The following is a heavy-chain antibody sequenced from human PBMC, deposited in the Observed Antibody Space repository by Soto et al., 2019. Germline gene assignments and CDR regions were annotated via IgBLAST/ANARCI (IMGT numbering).Heavy chain of an antibody. CDR3: ARVLYYYGSGSYFDY. Sequence: GGSLRLSCAASGFTSSSYWIHWVRQAPGKGLVWVSRISNDGSSTNYADSVKGRFTISRDNAKNSLYLQMNSLRAEDTAVYYCARVLYYYGSGSYFDYWGQGTLVTVS. D-gene: IGHD3-10*01. V-gene: IGHV3-74*01. CDR2: ISNDGSST. J-gene: IGHJ4*02. CDR1: GFTSSSYW.